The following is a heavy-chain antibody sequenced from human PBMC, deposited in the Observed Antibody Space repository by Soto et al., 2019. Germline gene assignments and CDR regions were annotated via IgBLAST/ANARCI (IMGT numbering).Heavy chain of an antibody. CDR1: RFTFSSYA. V-gene: IGHV3-30-3*01. J-gene: IGHJ5*02. D-gene: IGHD1-7*01. CDR3: ARQELELRYNWFDP. CDR2: ISYDGSNK. Sequence: QVQLVESGGGVVQPGRSLRLSCAASRFTFSSYAMHWVRQAPGKGLEWVAVISYDGSNKYYADSVKGRFTISRDNSKNTLYLQMNSLRAEDTAVYYCARQELELRYNWFDPWGQGTLVTVSS.